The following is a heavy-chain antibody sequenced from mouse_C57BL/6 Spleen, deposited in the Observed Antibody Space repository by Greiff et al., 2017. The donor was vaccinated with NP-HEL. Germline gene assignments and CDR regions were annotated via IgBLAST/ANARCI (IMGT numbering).Heavy chain of an antibody. CDR1: GYTFTSYW. D-gene: IGHD2-2*01. Sequence: QVQLQQPGAELVRPGSSVKLSCKASGYTFTSYWMHWVKQRPIQGLEWIGNIDPSDSETHYNQKFKDKATLTVDKSSSTAYMQLSSLTYEDSAVYYCAREGMVTPFDYWGQGTTLTVSS. CDR2: IDPSDSET. V-gene: IGHV1-52*01. CDR3: AREGMVTPFDY. J-gene: IGHJ2*01.